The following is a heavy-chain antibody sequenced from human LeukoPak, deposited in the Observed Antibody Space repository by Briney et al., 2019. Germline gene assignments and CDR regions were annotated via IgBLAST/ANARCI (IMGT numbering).Heavy chain of an antibody. Sequence: PSETLSLTCTVSGYSISSGYYWGWIRQPPGKGLEWIGSIYHSGSTYYNPSLKSRVTISVDTSKNQFSLKPSSVTAADTAVYYCAREFFGGGWADYWGQGTLVTVSS. CDR2: IYHSGST. V-gene: IGHV4-38-2*02. CDR3: AREFFGGGWADY. D-gene: IGHD3-10*01. CDR1: GYSISSGYY. J-gene: IGHJ4*02.